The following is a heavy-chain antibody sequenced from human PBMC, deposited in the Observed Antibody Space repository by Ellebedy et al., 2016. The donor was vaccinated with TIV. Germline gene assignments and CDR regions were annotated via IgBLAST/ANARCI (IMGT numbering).Heavy chain of an antibody. D-gene: IGHD6-13*01. CDR3: AREGGHSSSWYLSFFDY. J-gene: IGHJ4*02. V-gene: IGHV3-33*01. Sequence: GGSLRLXXAASGFTFSSYGMHWVRQAPGKGLEWVAVIWYDGSNKYYADSVKGRFTISRDNSKNTLYLQMNSLRAEDTAVYYCAREGGHSSSWYLSFFDYWGQGTLVTVSS. CDR2: IWYDGSNK. CDR1: GFTFSSYG.